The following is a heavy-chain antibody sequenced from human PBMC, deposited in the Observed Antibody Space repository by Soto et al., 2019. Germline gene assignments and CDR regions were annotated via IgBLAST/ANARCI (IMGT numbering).Heavy chain of an antibody. V-gene: IGHV6-1*01. CDR2: TYYRSKWYN. CDR1: GDSVSSNSAA. Sequence: SQTLSLTCAISGDSVSSNSAAWNWIRQSPSRGLEWLGRTYYRSKWYNDYAVSVKSRITINPDTSKNQFSLQLNSVTPEDTAVYYCAKGRYCSGGSCYSHYYYGMDVWGQGTTVTVSS. D-gene: IGHD2-15*01. CDR3: AKGRYCSGGSCYSHYYYGMDV. J-gene: IGHJ6*02.